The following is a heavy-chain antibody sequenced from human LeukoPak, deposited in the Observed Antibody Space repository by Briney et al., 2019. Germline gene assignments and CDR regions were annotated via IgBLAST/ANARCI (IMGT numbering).Heavy chain of an antibody. Sequence: SETLSLTCAVYGGSFSGYYWSWIRQPPGKGLEWIGEINHSGSTNYNPSLKSRVTISVDTSKNQLSLKLSSVTAADTAVYYCARGLRRGSGRHNWFDPWGQGTLVTVSS. CDR1: GGSFSGYY. V-gene: IGHV4-34*01. D-gene: IGHD3-10*01. CDR3: ARGLRRGSGRHNWFDP. J-gene: IGHJ5*02. CDR2: INHSGST.